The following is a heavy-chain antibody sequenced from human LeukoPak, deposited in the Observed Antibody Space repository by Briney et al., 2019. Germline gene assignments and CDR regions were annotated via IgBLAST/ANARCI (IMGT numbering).Heavy chain of an antibody. D-gene: IGHD6-19*01. Sequence: GGSLRLSCAASGFTFSSYWMSWVRQAPGKGLEWVANIKQDGSEKYYVDSVRGRFTISRDNAKNSLYLQMNSLRAEDTAVYYCGIAVAGTGGAFDYWGQGTLVTVSS. CDR1: GFTFSSYW. CDR2: IKQDGSEK. V-gene: IGHV3-7*01. J-gene: IGHJ4*02. CDR3: GIAVAGTGGAFDY.